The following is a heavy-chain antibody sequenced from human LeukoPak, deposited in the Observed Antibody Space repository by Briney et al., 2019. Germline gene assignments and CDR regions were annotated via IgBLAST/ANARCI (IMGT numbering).Heavy chain of an antibody. J-gene: IGHJ4*02. D-gene: IGHD6-6*01. CDR2: ISGSGGST. V-gene: IGHV3-23*01. CDR3: AKDGGKVEISSPPDY. Sequence: TGGSLRLSCAASGFTFSSYAMSWVRQAPGKGLEWVSAISGSGGSTYYADSVKGRFTISRDNSKNTLYLQMNSLRAEDTAVYYCAKDGGKVEISSPPDYWGQGTLVTVSS. CDR1: GFTFSSYA.